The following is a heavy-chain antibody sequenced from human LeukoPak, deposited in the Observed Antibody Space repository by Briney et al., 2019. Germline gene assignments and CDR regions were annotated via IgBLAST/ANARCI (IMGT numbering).Heavy chain of an antibody. D-gene: IGHD3-9*01. CDR1: GSIFTTYW. CDR3: ARQDYDILTGTLLVYY. CDR2: IYPGDSDT. V-gene: IGHV5-51*01. J-gene: IGHJ4*02. Sequence: GASLQISCKCSGSIFTTYWIGWVRQLPGKGLEWMGIIYPGDSDTRYSPSFQGQVTISVDKSISTAYLQWSSLKASDTAMYYCARQDYDILTGTLLVYYWGQGTLVTVSS.